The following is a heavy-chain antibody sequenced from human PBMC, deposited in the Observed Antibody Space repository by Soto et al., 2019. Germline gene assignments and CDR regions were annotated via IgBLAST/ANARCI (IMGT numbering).Heavy chain of an antibody. V-gene: IGHV3-30*18. J-gene: IGHJ5*01. Sequence: QVQLVETGGGVVQPGGSLRLSCIASGFPFRSYGMHWVRQAPGKGLEWVAVTSYDGNKKYYIDSVKGRFSISRDNFMNTVYLQMNSLGVEDTALYYCAKEGQSRDGYTSPLDSWGQATLVIVSA. CDR1: GFPFRSYG. CDR3: AKEGQSRDGYTSPLDS. D-gene: IGHD5-12*01. CDR2: TSYDGNKK.